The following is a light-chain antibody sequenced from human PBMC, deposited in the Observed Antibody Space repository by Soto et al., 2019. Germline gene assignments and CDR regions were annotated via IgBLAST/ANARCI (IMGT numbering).Light chain of an antibody. CDR2: SNN. CDR3: SSYTSSNTLHYV. V-gene: IGLV1-44*01. CDR1: SSNIGSNT. Sequence: QSVLTQPPSASGTPGQRVTISCSGSSSNIGSNTVNWYQQLPGTAPKLLIYSNNQRPSGVPDRFSGSKSGTSASLAISGLQAEDEADYYCSSYTSSNTLHYVFGSGTKVTVL. J-gene: IGLJ1*01.